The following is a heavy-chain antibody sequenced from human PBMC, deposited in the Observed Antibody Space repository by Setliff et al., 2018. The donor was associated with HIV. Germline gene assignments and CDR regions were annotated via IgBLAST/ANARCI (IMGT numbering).Heavy chain of an antibody. CDR1: GGSFDMHT. Sequence: SVKVSCKTSGGSFDMHTISWVRQAPGQGLEFVGRIIPIIDTTNYAQKFQGRVTITADKSANTTYMELRSLRSEDTAIYYCATMSRSSRNWAIFDYWGQGVLVTVS. D-gene: IGHD6-13*01. CDR3: ATMSRSSRNWAIFDY. CDR2: IIPIIDTT. J-gene: IGHJ4*02. V-gene: IGHV1-69*08.